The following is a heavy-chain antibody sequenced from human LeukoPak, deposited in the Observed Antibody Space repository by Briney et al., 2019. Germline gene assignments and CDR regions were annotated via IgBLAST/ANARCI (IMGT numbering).Heavy chain of an antibody. V-gene: IGHV3-73*01. CDR3: TRHLDGIAAYHY. J-gene: IGHJ4*02. CDR1: GFTFSGCA. CDR2: IGSKAFDYAT. D-gene: IGHD6-13*01. Sequence: GGSLRLSCAASGFTFSGCAVHWVRQAPGKGLEWVGRIGSKAFDYATVYAASVEGRFTISRDDSKHTTFLQMNSLKTEDTAVYYCTRHLDGIAAYHYWGQGSLVTVSS.